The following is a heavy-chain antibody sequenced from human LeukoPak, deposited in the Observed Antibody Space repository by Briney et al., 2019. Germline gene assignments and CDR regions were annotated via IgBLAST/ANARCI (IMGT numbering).Heavy chain of an antibody. V-gene: IGHV4-4*02. Sequence: SETLSLTCAVSDGSISSSNWWSWVRQPPGKWLEWIGEIYHSGSTNYNPPLKSRVTISVDKSKNLFSLKLSSVTAADTVVYYCARDLSGSYLAWSAFDIWGQGTMVTVSS. CDR2: IYHSGST. D-gene: IGHD1-26*01. CDR1: DGSISSSNW. CDR3: ARDLSGSYLAWSAFDI. J-gene: IGHJ3*02.